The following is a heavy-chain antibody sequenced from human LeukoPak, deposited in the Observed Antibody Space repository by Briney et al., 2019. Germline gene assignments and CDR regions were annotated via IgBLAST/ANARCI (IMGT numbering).Heavy chain of an antibody. Sequence: GESLRISCKVSGYIFSNHWIGWVRQMPGKGLEWVGIIYPIDSNTGYSPSFQGQVTMSVDRSISTAYLQWSSLKASDTAIYYCARHITSSGWSHFDYWGQGTLVTVSS. V-gene: IGHV5-51*01. CDR1: GYIFSNHW. D-gene: IGHD6-19*01. CDR3: ARHITSSGWSHFDY. J-gene: IGHJ4*02. CDR2: IYPIDSNT.